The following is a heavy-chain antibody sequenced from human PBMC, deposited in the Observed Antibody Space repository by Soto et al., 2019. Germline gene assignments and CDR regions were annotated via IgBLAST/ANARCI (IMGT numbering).Heavy chain of an antibody. CDR1: GFTFDDYA. CDR2: ISRNSGSI. V-gene: IGHV3-9*01. D-gene: IGHD3-22*01. Sequence: EVLLVESGGGLVQPGRSLRLSCAASGFTFDDYAMHWVRQAPGKGLEWVSGISRNSGSIGYADSVKGRFTISRDNAKNSMYMQMNSRRAEDKALYYCAKDMSDSSGFVCGLPITGGIDYWGQGTLIAVSS. J-gene: IGHJ4*02. CDR3: AKDMSDSSGFVCGLPITGGIDY.